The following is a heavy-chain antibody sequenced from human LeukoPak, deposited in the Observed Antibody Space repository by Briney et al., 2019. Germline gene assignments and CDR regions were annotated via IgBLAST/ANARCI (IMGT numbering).Heavy chain of an antibody. CDR2: TIPIFGTA. CDR3: ASQTYYDILTGYSYYFDY. Sequence: ASVKVSCKASGGTFSSYAISWVRQAPGQGLEWMGGTIPIFGTANYAQKFQGRVTITADESTSTAYVELSSLRSEDTAVYYCASQTYYDILTGYSYYFDYWGQGTLVTVSS. CDR1: GGTFSSYA. V-gene: IGHV1-69*01. J-gene: IGHJ4*02. D-gene: IGHD3-9*01.